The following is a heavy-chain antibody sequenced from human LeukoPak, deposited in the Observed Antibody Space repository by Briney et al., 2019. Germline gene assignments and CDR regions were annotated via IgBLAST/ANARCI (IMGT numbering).Heavy chain of an antibody. Sequence: PGGSLRLSCAASGFTLSSYEMNWVRQAPGKGLEWVSYISSSGSTIYYADSVKGRFTISRDNAKNSLYLQMNSLRAEDTAVYYCAREDSSFNAFDIWGQGTMVTVSS. J-gene: IGHJ3*02. CDR3: AREDSSFNAFDI. D-gene: IGHD6-6*01. V-gene: IGHV3-48*03. CDR2: ISSSGSTI. CDR1: GFTLSSYE.